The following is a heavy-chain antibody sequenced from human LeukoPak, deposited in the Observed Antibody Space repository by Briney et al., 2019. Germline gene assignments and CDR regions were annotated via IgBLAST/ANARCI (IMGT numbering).Heavy chain of an antibody. Sequence: ASVKVSCKASGYXFIDYYLHWVRQAPGQGLEWVGWISPNSGGTKSVQKFQGRVTMTRDTSITTVYMELSGLSFDDTAVYYCARGGGSYSVDYWGQGPLVIVSS. V-gene: IGHV1-2*02. CDR1: GYXFIDYY. J-gene: IGHJ4*02. D-gene: IGHD1-26*01. CDR2: ISPNSGGT. CDR3: ARGGGSYSVDY.